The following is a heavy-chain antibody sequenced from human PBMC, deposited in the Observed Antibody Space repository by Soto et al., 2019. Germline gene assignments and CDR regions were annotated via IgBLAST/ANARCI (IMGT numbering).Heavy chain of an antibody. CDR1: GFPFTYSA. CDR3: VRETKNAFDV. Sequence: GGSLRLSCAASGFPFTYSAMSWVRQAPGKGLECVSGISGNGGFTYYADSVKGRFIISRDNSKDTVDLQMNSLRADDTAVYYCVRETKNAFDVWGQGTVVTVSS. J-gene: IGHJ3*01. V-gene: IGHV3-23*01. CDR2: ISGNGGFT.